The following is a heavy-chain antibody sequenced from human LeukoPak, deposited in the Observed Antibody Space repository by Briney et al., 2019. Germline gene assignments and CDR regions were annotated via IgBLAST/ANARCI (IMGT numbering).Heavy chain of an antibody. CDR2: TYYSGST. J-gene: IGHJ4*02. V-gene: IGHV4-39*01. D-gene: IGHD5-18*01. CDR3: ARTPRGYRGDFDY. CDR1: GGSISSSSYY. Sequence: PSETLSLTCTVSGGSISSSSYYWGWIRQPPGKGLEWIGSTYYSGSTYYNPSLKSRVTISVDTSKNQFSLKLSSVTAADTAVYYCARTPRGYRGDFDYWGQGTLVTVSS.